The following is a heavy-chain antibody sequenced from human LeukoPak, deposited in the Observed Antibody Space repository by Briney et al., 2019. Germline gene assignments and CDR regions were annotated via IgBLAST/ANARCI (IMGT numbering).Heavy chain of an antibody. Sequence: GASVKVSCKASGYTFTGYYMHWVRQAPGQGLEWMGWINPNSGGTSYAQKFQGRVTMTRDTSISTAYMELSRLRSDDTAVYYCARDGELTGDKAFDHWGQGTLVTVSS. CDR2: INPNSGGT. D-gene: IGHD7-27*01. CDR3: ARDGELTGDKAFDH. J-gene: IGHJ4*02. CDR1: GYTFTGYY. V-gene: IGHV1-2*02.